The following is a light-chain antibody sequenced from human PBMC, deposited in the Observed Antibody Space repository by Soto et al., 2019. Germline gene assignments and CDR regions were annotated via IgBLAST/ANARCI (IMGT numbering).Light chain of an antibody. V-gene: IGKV2D-29*01. CDR3: MHTVQFPWT. CDR1: QSLVFSDGKTY. Sequence: DIVMTQTPLSLSVTPGQPASISCKSSQSLVFSDGKTYFYWYLQKPGQPPQLLIYGVSNRVSGVPDRFSGSASGTDFTLKISRVEAEDIGNYYCMHTVQFPWTFGKGTKVEIK. J-gene: IGKJ1*01. CDR2: GVS.